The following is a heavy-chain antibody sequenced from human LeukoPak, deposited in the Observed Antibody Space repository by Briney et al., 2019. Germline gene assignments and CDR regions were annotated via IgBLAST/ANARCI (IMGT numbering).Heavy chain of an antibody. CDR2: IYTSGST. J-gene: IGHJ3*02. D-gene: IGHD2-21*02. CDR3: ARGNYVYCGGDCSRGAFDI. Sequence: SETLSLTCTVPGGSISSGSYYWSWIRQPAGKGLEWIGRIYTSGSTNYNPSLKSRVTISVDTSKNQFSLKLSSVTAADTAVYYCARGNYVYCGGDCSRGAFDIWGQGTMVTVSS. CDR1: GGSISSGSYY. V-gene: IGHV4-61*02.